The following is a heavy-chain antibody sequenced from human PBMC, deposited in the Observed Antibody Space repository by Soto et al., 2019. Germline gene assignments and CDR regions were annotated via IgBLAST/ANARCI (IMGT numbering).Heavy chain of an antibody. V-gene: IGHV3-21*01. CDR1: GFTFSTYS. CDR3: AREGINNYNEYYYDS. Sequence: GGSLRLSCAASGFTFSTYSMNWVRQAPGKGLEWVSSISGSGNYTHYADFLRGRFTISRDNAKTSLYLQMNSLRAEDTAVYYCAREGINNYNEYYYDSWGQGTVVTVSS. D-gene: IGHD4-4*01. J-gene: IGHJ4*02. CDR2: ISGSGNYT.